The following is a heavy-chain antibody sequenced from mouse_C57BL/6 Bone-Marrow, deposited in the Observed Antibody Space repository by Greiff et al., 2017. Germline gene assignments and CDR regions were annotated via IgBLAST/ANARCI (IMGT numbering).Heavy chain of an antibody. Sequence: QVQLKQSGAELARPGASVKLSCKASGYPFTSYGISWVKQRTGQGLEWIGEIYPRSGNTYYNEKFKGKATLTAEKSSSTAYMELRSLTSEDSAVYFCARSTVVVPDYWGQGTTLTVSS. J-gene: IGHJ2*01. D-gene: IGHD1-1*01. CDR1: GYPFTSYG. V-gene: IGHV1-81*01. CDR3: ARSTVVVPDY. CDR2: IYPRSGNT.